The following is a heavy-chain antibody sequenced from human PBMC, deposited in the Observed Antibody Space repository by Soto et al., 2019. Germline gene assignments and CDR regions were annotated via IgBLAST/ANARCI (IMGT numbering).Heavy chain of an antibody. Sequence: EVQLLESGGGLVQPGGSLRLSCAASEFTFSNYAMSWVRQAPGKGLEWVSAISYGGGTTYYADSVKGRFTISRDNSKNTRYLQMNSLRAEDTALYYCAKNPGYYYDSTGYHFDYWGQGTLVTVSS. D-gene: IGHD3-22*01. V-gene: IGHV3-23*01. CDR1: EFTFSNYA. J-gene: IGHJ4*02. CDR3: AKNPGYYYDSTGYHFDY. CDR2: ISYGGGTT.